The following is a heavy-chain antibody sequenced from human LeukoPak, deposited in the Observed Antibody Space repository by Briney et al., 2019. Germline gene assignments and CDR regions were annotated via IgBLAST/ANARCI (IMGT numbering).Heavy chain of an antibody. D-gene: IGHD2-15*01. Sequence: GGSLRLSCTASGFTFGDYAMSWFRQAPGKGLEWVGFIRSKAYGGTTEYAASVKGRFTISRDDSKSIAYLQMNSLKTEDTAVYYCTRVPNCSGGSCYSGFDYWGQGTLVTVSS. CDR2: IRSKAYGGTT. CDR1: GFTFGDYA. J-gene: IGHJ4*02. V-gene: IGHV3-49*03. CDR3: TRVPNCSGGSCYSGFDY.